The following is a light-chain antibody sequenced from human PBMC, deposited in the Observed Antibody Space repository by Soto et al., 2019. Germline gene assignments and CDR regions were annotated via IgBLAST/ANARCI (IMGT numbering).Light chain of an antibody. Sequence: QSALTQPASVSGSPGQSITISCTATSSDVGDYNSVSWYQQHPGKAPKLLIYINDQRPSGVPGRFSASTSGTSASLAISGLQSDDEADYYCATWDDDLNAAVFGGGTQLTVL. CDR1: SSDVGDYNS. V-gene: IGLV2-11*01. CDR3: ATWDDDLNAAV. CDR2: IND. J-gene: IGLJ7*01.